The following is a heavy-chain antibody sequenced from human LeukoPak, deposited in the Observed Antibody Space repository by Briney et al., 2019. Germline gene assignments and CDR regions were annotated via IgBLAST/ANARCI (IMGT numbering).Heavy chain of an antibody. V-gene: IGHV3-21*01. CDR3: ATEPPSPLNY. CDR1: GFTFSSYS. CDR2: ISGSSSYI. J-gene: IGHJ4*02. Sequence: GGSLRLSCAASGFTFSSYSMNWVRQAPGKGLEWVSSISGSSSYIYYADSVKGRFTISRDNAKNSLYLQMNSLRAEDTAVYYRATEPPSPLNYWGQGTLVTVSS. D-gene: IGHD1-14*01.